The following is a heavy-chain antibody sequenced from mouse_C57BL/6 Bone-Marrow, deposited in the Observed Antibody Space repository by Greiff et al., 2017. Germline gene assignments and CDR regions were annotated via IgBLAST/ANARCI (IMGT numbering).Heavy chain of an antibody. V-gene: IGHV1-81*01. J-gene: IGHJ4*01. CDR3: ANYYGSCYYARDS. D-gene: IGHD1-1*01. Sequence: QVQLQQSGAELARPGASVKLSCKASGYTFTSYGISWVKQRTGQGLEWIGEIYPRSGNTYYNEKFKGKATLTADKSSSTAYMELRSLTSEDSAVYFCANYYGSCYYARDSWGKGPSVPVSS. CDR2: IYPRSGNT. CDR1: GYTFTSYG.